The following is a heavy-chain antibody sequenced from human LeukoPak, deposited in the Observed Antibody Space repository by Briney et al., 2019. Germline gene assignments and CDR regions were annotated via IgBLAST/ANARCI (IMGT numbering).Heavy chain of an antibody. Sequence: SETLSLTCTVSGGSISSFYWSWIRQPPGKGLEWIGYIYYSGNTNYNPSLKNRVTISVDTSKNQFSLKLSSVTAADAAVYYCARGYSGSYGRFDYWGQGTLATVSS. D-gene: IGHD1-26*01. CDR2: IYYSGNT. V-gene: IGHV4-59*01. CDR1: GGSISSFY. J-gene: IGHJ4*02. CDR3: ARGYSGSYGRFDY.